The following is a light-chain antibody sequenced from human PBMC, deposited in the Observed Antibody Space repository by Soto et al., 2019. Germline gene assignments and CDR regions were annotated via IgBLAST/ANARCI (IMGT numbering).Light chain of an antibody. CDR1: QSVSSN. Sequence: EIVMMQAPATLSVSPGERATLSCRASQSVSSNLAWYQQKPGQAPRLLIYGASTRATGIPARFSGSGSGTEFTLTISSLQSEDFAFYYCQHYSDWLSFGGVTKVEIK. J-gene: IGKJ4*01. CDR3: QHYSDWLS. V-gene: IGKV3-15*01. CDR2: GAS.